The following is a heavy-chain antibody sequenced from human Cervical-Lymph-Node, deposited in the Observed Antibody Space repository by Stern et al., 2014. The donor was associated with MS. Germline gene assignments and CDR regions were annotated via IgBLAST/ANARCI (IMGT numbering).Heavy chain of an antibody. CDR1: GYIFTAYY. D-gene: IGHD6-13*01. Sequence: QLVQSGAEVKKPGASVKVSCTAAGYIFTAYYIHWLRQAPGQGLVWLGWIDPDRGGTNYAQKFQGRVTMTRDTSISTAYMELTSPTSDDTAVYYCARMAYSNIYYAGLDIWGQGTMVTVS. V-gene: IGHV1-2*02. CDR3: ARMAYSNIYYAGLDI. J-gene: IGHJ3*02. CDR2: IDPDRGGT.